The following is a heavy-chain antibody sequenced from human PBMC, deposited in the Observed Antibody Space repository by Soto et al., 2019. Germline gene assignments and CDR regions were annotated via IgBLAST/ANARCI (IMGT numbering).Heavy chain of an antibody. Sequence: QVQLVQSGAEVKKPGASVRVSCKPSGYTLTNYAIQWVRRAAGQRLEWLCWIDPGSGQATDSQRVQGRITLSRDNSTSTFSMDLNSLTSEDTAVYFCTRYLNGGNPFDYWGQGALVTVSS. J-gene: IGHJ4*02. CDR3: TRYLNGGNPFDY. V-gene: IGHV1-3*01. CDR2: IDPGSGQA. CDR1: GYTLTNYA. D-gene: IGHD2-8*01.